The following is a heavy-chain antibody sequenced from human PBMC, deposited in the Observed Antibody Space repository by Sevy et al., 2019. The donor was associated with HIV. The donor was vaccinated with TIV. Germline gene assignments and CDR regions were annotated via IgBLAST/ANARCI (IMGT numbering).Heavy chain of an antibody. V-gene: IGHV3-49*03. J-gene: IGHJ4*02. Sequence: GGSLRLSCTTSGFTFDDYAMSWFRQAPGKGVEWVAFITRNSYEAYVGTTEYAASVKGRFIISRDDSKSIAYLQMNSLKSEDTAVYYCARGLATADTPVYYFDYWGQGTLVTVSS. D-gene: IGHD5-12*01. CDR2: ITRNSYEAYVGTT. CDR1: GFTFDDYA. CDR3: ARGLATADTPVYYFDY.